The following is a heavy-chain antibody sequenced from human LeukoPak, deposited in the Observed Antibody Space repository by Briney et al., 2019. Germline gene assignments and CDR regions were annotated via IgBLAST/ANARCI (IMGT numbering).Heavy chain of an antibody. CDR1: GFTFSGYA. CDR3: AKNLPPAYYYDSSGSFDY. D-gene: IGHD3-22*01. CDR2: ISGSGGST. J-gene: IGHJ4*02. V-gene: IGHV3-23*01. Sequence: GGSLRLSCAASGFTFSGYAMSWVRQAPGKGLEWVSAISGSGGSTYYADSVKGRFTISRDNSKNTLYLQMNSLRAEDTAVYYCAKNLPPAYYYDSSGSFDYWGQGTLVTASS.